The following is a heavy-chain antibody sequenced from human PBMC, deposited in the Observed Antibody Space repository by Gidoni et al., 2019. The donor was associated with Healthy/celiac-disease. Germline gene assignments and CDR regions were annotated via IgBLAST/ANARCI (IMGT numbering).Heavy chain of an antibody. D-gene: IGHD1-7*01. CDR2: IRAYNGNT. Sequence: QVQLVQSGAEVQKPGASVMVSCQASCYTFTSHGISWVRQAPGQGLEWMGWIRAYNGNTNYAQKLQGRVTMTTDTSTSTAYMELRSLRSDDTAVYYCAREPYNWNSPLDYWGQGTLVTVSS. CDR1: CYTFTSHG. V-gene: IGHV1-18*01. J-gene: IGHJ4*02. CDR3: AREPYNWNSPLDY.